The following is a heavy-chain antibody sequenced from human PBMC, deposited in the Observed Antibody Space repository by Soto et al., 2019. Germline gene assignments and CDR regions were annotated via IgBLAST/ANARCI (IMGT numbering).Heavy chain of an antibody. CDR2: INHSGST. CDR1: GGSFSGYY. Sequence: QVQLQQWGAGLLKPSETLSLTCAVYGGSFSGYYWSWIRQPPGKGLEWIGEINHSGSTNYNPSLKSRVTISVDTSKNQFSLKLSSVTAADTAVYYCAKGTSRYSGSSEGFFDYWGQGTLVTVSS. J-gene: IGHJ4*02. D-gene: IGHD1-26*01. CDR3: AKGTSRYSGSSEGFFDY. V-gene: IGHV4-34*01.